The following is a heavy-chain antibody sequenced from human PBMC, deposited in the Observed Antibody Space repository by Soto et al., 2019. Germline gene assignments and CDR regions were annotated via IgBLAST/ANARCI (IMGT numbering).Heavy chain of an antibody. Sequence: PSETLSLTCTVSGGSISSGGYYWSWIRQHPGKGLEWIGYIYYSGSTYYNPSLKSRVTISVDTSKNQFSLKLSSVTAADTAVYYCARDLDTAMVILGYWGQGPLVTVAS. CDR3: ARDLDTAMVILGY. J-gene: IGHJ4*02. D-gene: IGHD5-18*01. CDR2: IYYSGST. CDR1: GGSISSGGYY. V-gene: IGHV4-31*03.